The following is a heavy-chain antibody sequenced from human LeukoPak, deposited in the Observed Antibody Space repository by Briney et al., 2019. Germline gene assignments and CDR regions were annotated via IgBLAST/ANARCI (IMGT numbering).Heavy chain of an antibody. Sequence: SETLSLTCAVYGGSFSGYYWSWIRQPPGKGLEWIGEINHSGSTNYNPSLKSRVTISVDTSKNQFSLKLTSVTAADTAVYYCARWVVPAAIDYWGQGTLVTVSS. CDR2: INHSGST. J-gene: IGHJ4*02. CDR3: ARWVVPAAIDY. V-gene: IGHV4-34*01. CDR1: GGSFSGYY. D-gene: IGHD2-2*02.